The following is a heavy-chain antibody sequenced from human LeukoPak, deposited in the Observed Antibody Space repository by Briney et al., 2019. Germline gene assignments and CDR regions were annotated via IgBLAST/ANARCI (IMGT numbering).Heavy chain of an antibody. CDR2: SNPNSGGT. Sequence: ASVKVSCKASGYTFTGYYMHWVRQAPGQGLQWMGWSNPNSGGTNYAQKFQGRVTMPRDTSISTASMELSRLRSDDTAVYYCARGRPYSGRYRFDYWGQGTLVTVSS. V-gene: IGHV1-2*02. D-gene: IGHD1-26*01. CDR1: GYTFTGYY. J-gene: IGHJ4*02. CDR3: ARGRPYSGRYRFDY.